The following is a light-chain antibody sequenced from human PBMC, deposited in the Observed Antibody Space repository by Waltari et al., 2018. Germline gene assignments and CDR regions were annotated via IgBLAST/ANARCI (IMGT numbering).Light chain of an antibody. V-gene: IGLV2-14*03. CDR2: DVT. CDR1: SSDIGGYDY. J-gene: IGLJ3*02. CDR3: TSYTRKHTWV. Sequence: QSALTQPASVSGSPGQSTTISCSGTSSDIGGYDYVSWYQQYPGIAPKLIIYDVTNRPSGVSNRFSGSKSGYTASLTISGLQAADEAHYYCTSYTRKHTWVFGGGTKVTVL.